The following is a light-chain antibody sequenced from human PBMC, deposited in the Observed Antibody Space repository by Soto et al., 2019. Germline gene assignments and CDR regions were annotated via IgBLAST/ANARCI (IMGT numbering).Light chain of an antibody. V-gene: IGKV3-15*01. CDR1: QSVSDK. J-gene: IGKJ1*01. CDR3: QQYNNWPPWT. Sequence: IVMTQSPANVSVSPGEISTLYCRASQSVSDKLAWYQQKPGQAPRLLIYHASARATGIPARFSGSGSGTEFTLTISGLQSEDFAVYYCQQYNNWPPWTFGQGTKVDIK. CDR2: HAS.